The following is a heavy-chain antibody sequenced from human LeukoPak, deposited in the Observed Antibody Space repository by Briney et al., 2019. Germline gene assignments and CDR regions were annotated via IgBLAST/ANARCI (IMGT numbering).Heavy chain of an antibody. J-gene: IGHJ3*01. CDR3: AKDISPSYDSSGYLGHDAFDV. Sequence: GGSLRLSCASSEFTFGDFAMHWVRQAPGKGLEWVAGLGWNGGSIGYADSVKGRFTISRDNARNSLYLQMNSLRAEDTALYYCAKDISPSYDSSGYLGHDAFDVWGQGTMVTVSS. CDR2: LGWNGGSI. V-gene: IGHV3-9*01. D-gene: IGHD3-22*01. CDR1: EFTFGDFA.